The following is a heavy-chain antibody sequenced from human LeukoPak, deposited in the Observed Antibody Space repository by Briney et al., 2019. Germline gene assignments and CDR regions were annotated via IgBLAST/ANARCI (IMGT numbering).Heavy chain of an antibody. D-gene: IGHD1-26*01. V-gene: IGHV3-64*01. CDR3: VRGGASGIDY. Sequence: PGGSLRLSCTASGFALGSFAMHWVRLGAGKRLEYISAISVNGNTTYYDTSVKGRFVISRDNSRNKLYLQMGRLRPEDTAMYFCVRGGASGIDYWGRGALVTVS. CDR1: GFALGSFA. CDR2: ISVNGNTT. J-gene: IGHJ4*02.